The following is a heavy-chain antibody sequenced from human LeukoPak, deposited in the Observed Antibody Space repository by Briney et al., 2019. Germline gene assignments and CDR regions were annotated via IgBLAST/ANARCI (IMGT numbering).Heavy chain of an antibody. D-gene: IGHD3-16*02. J-gene: IGHJ3*02. CDR3: ARVTHYDYVWGSYRYDAFDI. CDR2: IYYSGST. V-gene: IGHV4-31*03. CDR1: GGSISSGGYY. Sequence: SQTLSLTCTVSGGSISSGGYYWSWIRQHPGKGLEWIGYIYYSGSTYYNPSLKSRVTISVDTSKNQFSLKLSSVTAADTAVYYCARVTHYDYVWGSYRYDAFDIWGQGTMVTVSS.